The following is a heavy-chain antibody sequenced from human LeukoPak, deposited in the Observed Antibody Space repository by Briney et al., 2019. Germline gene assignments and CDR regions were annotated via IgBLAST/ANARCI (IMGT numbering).Heavy chain of an antibody. Sequence: GGSLRLSCAASGFTFSSYCMSWVRPAPGKGLEWVANIKQDGSEKYYVDSVKGRFTISRDNAKNSLYLQMNSLRAEDTAVYYCARDRELAALDPWGQGTLVIVSS. J-gene: IGHJ5*02. D-gene: IGHD1-26*01. V-gene: IGHV3-7*01. CDR1: GFTFSSYC. CDR3: ARDRELAALDP. CDR2: IKQDGSEK.